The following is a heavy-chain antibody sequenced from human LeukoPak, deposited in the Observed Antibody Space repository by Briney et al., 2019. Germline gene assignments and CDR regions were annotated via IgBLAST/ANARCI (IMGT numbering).Heavy chain of an antibody. CDR3: ARLSGLGPDSPWELDR. CDR2: ISAYNGNT. Sequence: GASVKVSCKASGYTFTSYGISWVRQAPGQGLERMGWISAYNGNTNYARKVKGRVTMTTDTSTSTASMELRSLRSDDTAVYYCARLSGLGPDSPWELDRWGQGTLVTVSS. J-gene: IGHJ4*02. V-gene: IGHV1-18*01. CDR1: GYTFTSYG. D-gene: IGHD1-26*01.